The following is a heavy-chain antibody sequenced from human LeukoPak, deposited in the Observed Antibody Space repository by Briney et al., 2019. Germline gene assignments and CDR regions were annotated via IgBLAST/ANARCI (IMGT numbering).Heavy chain of an antibody. Sequence: SGGSLRLSCAASGFTFSGYYMTWIRQAPGKGLEWLSYISGTSSPTNYAESVKGRFTISRDNAENSLYLQMNSLRAEDTAVYYCARVGLTAAAGTYDYWGQGTLVTVSS. D-gene: IGHD6-13*01. J-gene: IGHJ4*02. CDR1: GFTFSGYY. CDR3: ARVGLTAAAGTYDY. CDR2: ISGTSSPT. V-gene: IGHV3-11*06.